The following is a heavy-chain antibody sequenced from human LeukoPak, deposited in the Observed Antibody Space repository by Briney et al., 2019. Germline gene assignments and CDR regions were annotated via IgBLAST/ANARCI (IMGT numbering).Heavy chain of an antibody. CDR1: GLTVNNDY. Sequence: GGSLRLSCAVSGLTVNNDYLSWVRQAPGKGLEWVSAISGSGGSTYYADSVKGRFTISRDNSKNTLYLQMNSLRAEDTAVYYCAKEGYSYGSGPAFWYWGQGTLVTVSS. J-gene: IGHJ4*02. CDR2: ISGSGGST. CDR3: AKEGYSYGSGPAFWY. D-gene: IGHD5-18*01. V-gene: IGHV3-23*01.